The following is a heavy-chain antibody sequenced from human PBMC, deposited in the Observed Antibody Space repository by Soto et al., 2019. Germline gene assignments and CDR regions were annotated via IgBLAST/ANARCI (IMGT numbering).Heavy chain of an antibody. CDR3: ARGRGLWTSGYYYYYGMDV. CDR1: GGSVSTVTYY. V-gene: IGHV4-61*01. CDR2: IYYSGST. D-gene: IGHD5-18*01. Sequence: PSETLSLTCIVSGGSVSTVTYYWSWIRQPPGKGLEWIGYIYYSGSTNYNPSLKSRVTISVDTSKNQFSLKLSSVTAADTAVYYCARGRGLWTSGYYYYYGMDVWGQGTTVTVSS. J-gene: IGHJ6*02.